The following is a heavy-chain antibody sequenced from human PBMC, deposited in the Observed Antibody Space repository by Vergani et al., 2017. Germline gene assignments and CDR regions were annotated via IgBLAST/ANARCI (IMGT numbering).Heavy chain of an antibody. CDR2: VHTDGTA. Sequence: VQLQESGPGLLKPSETLSLTCSVSGAYIPSYFWSWIRQPAGKGLEWLGRVHTDGTAYYNPSLRTRVRLSADLSQSQFSLKMTSLTAADTAVYFCARDQWDDDGPRGWFAPWGQGILVTVSS. CDR3: ARDQWDDDGPRGWFAP. D-gene: IGHD5-24*01. J-gene: IGHJ5*02. CDR1: GAYIPSYF. V-gene: IGHV4-4*07.